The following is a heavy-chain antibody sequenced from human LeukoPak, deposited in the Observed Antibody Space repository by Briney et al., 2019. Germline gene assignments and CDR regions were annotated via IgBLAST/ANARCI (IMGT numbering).Heavy chain of an antibody. Sequence: KPSETLPLTCTVSGGSISSYYWNWTRQPPGKGLEWIGHIYSSGSTKYNPSLKSRVTISVDTSKNQFSLKLISVTAADTAVYYCARGQLATGIFDHWGQGTLVTVSS. CDR3: ARGQLATGIFDH. CDR1: GGSISSYY. J-gene: IGHJ4*02. D-gene: IGHD6-6*01. CDR2: IYSSGST. V-gene: IGHV4-59*01.